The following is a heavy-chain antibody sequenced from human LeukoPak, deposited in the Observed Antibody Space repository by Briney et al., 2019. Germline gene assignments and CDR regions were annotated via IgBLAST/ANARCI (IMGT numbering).Heavy chain of an antibody. J-gene: IGHJ4*02. CDR3: AREWYSTYEN. CDR2: IKQDGNEK. V-gene: IGHV3-7*01. D-gene: IGHD6-13*01. Sequence: PGGSLRLSCAASGFTFDTYWMSWVRQAPGKGLEWVANIKQDGNEKYYVDSVKGRFVISKDNAKNSLYLQMTSLRAEDTAVYYCAREWYSTYENWGQGTPVTVSS. CDR1: GFTFDTYW.